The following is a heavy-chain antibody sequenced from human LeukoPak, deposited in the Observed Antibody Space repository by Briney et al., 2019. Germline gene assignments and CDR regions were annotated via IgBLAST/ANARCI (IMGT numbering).Heavy chain of an antibody. Sequence: GGSLRLSCAVSGFTFSTYSMNWVRQAPGKGLEWVSSISSGSGYIYQADSVKGRSTISRDNAKNSLYLQMNSLRAEDTAVYYCARGLVGATSVYFYYWGQGTLVTVSS. V-gene: IGHV3-21*01. CDR1: GFTFSTYS. D-gene: IGHD1-26*01. J-gene: IGHJ4*02. CDR2: ISSGSGYI. CDR3: ARGLVGATSVYFYY.